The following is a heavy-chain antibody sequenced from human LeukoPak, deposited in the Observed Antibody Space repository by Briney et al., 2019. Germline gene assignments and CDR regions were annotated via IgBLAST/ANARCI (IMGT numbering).Heavy chain of an antibody. CDR1: GGSISSSSYY. Sequence: SETLSLTCTVSGGSISSSSYYWGWIRQPPGKGLEWIGSIYYSGSTYYNPSLKSRVTISVDTSKNQFSLKLSSVNAADTAVYYCARDTASITIFGVVIPTNWFDPWGQGTLVTVSS. CDR3: ARDTASITIFGVVIPTNWFDP. CDR2: IYYSGST. J-gene: IGHJ5*02. D-gene: IGHD3-3*01. V-gene: IGHV4-39*07.